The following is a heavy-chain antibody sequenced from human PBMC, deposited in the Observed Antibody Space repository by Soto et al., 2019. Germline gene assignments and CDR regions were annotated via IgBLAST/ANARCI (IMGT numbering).Heavy chain of an antibody. CDR3: ARYSGTYYVY. D-gene: IGHD1-26*01. V-gene: IGHV4-59*01. J-gene: IGHJ4*02. CDR1: GGSISSYY. Sequence: PSETLSLTCTVSGGSISSYYWTWIRQPPGKGLEWIGFISYSGSTSYNPSLKSRVTISVDTSKNQFSLRLSSVTAADTAVYFCARYSGTYYVYWGQGTLVTVSS. CDR2: ISYSGST.